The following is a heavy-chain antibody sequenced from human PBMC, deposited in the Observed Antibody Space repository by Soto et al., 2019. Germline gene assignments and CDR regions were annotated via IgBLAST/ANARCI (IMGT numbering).Heavy chain of an antibody. J-gene: IGHJ5*02. CDR1: GYSFTSYW. D-gene: IGHD6-19*01. Sequence: EVQLVQSGAEVKKPGESLRISCKGSGYSFTSYWISWVRQMPGKGLEWMGRIDPSDSYTNYSPSFQGHVTISADKSISTAYLQWSSLKASDTAMYYCARHQSSGWYPDLTWFDPWGQGTLVTVSS. CDR2: IDPSDSYT. V-gene: IGHV5-10-1*03. CDR3: ARHQSSGWYPDLTWFDP.